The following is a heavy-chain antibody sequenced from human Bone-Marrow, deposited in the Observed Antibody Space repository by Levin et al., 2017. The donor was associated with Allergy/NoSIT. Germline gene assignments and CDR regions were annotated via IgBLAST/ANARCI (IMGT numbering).Heavy chain of an antibody. D-gene: IGHD3-22*01. CDR3: ARESTMIVVAPDY. CDR2: IYYSGST. V-gene: IGHV4-39*07. J-gene: IGHJ4*02. Sequence: ESLKISCTVSGGSISSSSYYWGWIRQPPGKGLEWIGSIYYSGSTYYNPSLKSRVTISVDTSKNQFSLKLSSVTAADTAVYYCARESTMIVVAPDYWGQGTLVTVSS. CDR1: GGSISSSSYY.